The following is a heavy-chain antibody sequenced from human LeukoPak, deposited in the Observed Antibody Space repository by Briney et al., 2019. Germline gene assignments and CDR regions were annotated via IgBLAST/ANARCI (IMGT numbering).Heavy chain of an antibody. Sequence: SDTLSLTCTVSVGSISSYYWSWIRQPPGKGLEWIGYIYYSGSTNYNPSLKSRVTISVDTSKNQFSLKLSSVTAADTAVYYCARHWVGATIGFDYWGQGTLVTVSS. CDR3: ARHWVGATIGFDY. CDR1: VGSISSYY. V-gene: IGHV4-59*08. CDR2: IYYSGST. D-gene: IGHD1-26*01. J-gene: IGHJ4*02.